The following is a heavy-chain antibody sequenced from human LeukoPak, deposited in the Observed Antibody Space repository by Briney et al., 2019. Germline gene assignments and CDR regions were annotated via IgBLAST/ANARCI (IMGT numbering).Heavy chain of an antibody. D-gene: IGHD2-15*01. V-gene: IGHV3-15*01. CDR1: GFTFSNAW. CDR3: TTKVVGGSTTPFNY. Sequence: GGSLRLSCAASGFTFSNAWMSWVRQSPGKGLEWVGRLKSKTDGGTIHYAAPVKGRFTISRDDSENTLYLQMNSLKSEDTALYYCTTKVVGGSTTPFNYWGQGTLVTVSS. J-gene: IGHJ4*02. CDR2: LKSKTDGGTI.